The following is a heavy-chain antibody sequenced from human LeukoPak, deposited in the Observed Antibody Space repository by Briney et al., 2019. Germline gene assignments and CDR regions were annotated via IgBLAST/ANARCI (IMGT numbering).Heavy chain of an antibody. CDR1: GFTFSSYN. CDR2: ITSSTSYM. V-gene: IGHV3-21*01. J-gene: IGHJ4*01. CDR3: ARDEKILTGYFDY. D-gene: IGHD3-9*01. Sequence: GGSLRLSCAASGFTFSSYNMNWVRQAPGKGLEWVSSITSSTSYMYYADSVKGRFTISRDNAKNSLYLQMNSLRAEDTAVYYCARDEKILTGYFDYWGQGTLVTVSS.